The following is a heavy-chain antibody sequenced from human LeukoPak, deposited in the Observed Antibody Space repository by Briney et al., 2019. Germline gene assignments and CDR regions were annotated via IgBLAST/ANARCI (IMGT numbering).Heavy chain of an antibody. CDR1: GYTFTGYY. CDR2: INPNSGGT. CDR3: ARAPLGAMITLFGVAYDY. D-gene: IGHD3-3*01. Sequence: ASVKVSCKASGYTFTGYYMHWVRQAPGQGLEWMGWINPNSGGTNYAQKFQGRVTMTRDTSISTAYMELSRLRSDDTAVYYCARAPLGAMITLFGVAYDYWGQGTLVTVSS. J-gene: IGHJ4*02. V-gene: IGHV1-2*02.